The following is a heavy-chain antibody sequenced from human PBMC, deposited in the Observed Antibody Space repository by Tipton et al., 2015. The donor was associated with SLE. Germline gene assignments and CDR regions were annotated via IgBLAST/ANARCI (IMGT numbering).Heavy chain of an antibody. J-gene: IGHJ3*02. D-gene: IGHD2-2*01. CDR2: ISSSSSTI. V-gene: IGHV3-48*01. CDR3: ARGGSSVVVPAGAFDI. CDR1: GFTFSSYS. Sequence: SLRLSCAASGFTFSSYSMNWVRQAPGKGLEWVSYISSSSSTIYYADSVKGRFTISRDSAKNSLYLQMNSLRAEDTAVYYCARGGSSVVVPAGAFDIWGPGTMVTV.